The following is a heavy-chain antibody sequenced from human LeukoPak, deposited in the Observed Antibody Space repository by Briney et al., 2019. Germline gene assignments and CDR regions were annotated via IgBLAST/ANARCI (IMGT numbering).Heavy chain of an antibody. Sequence: GASVKVSCKASGGTFSSYAISWVRQAPGQGLEWMAVINPSGGSTTYAQKFQGRLTMTRDTSTSTVYMELSSLRSEDTAVYYCAVDTTIRSHDIWGQGTMVTVSS. V-gene: IGHV1-46*01. CDR2: INPSGGST. CDR3: AVDTTIRSHDI. CDR1: GGTFSSYA. J-gene: IGHJ3*02. D-gene: IGHD3-9*01.